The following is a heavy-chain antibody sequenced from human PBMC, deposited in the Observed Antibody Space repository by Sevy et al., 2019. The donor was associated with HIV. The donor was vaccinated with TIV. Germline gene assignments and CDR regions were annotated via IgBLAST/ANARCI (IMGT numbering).Heavy chain of an antibody. CDR1: GFTFSSYA. CDR3: AKGIVVVPAAGFDY. CDR2: ISGSGGST. D-gene: IGHD2-2*01. J-gene: IGHJ4*02. V-gene: IGHV3-23*01. Sequence: GGSLRLSCAASGFTFSSYAMSWVRQAPGKGLEWVSAISGSGGSTYYSDSVKGRLTISRDNSKNTLYLQMNGLRAEDTAVYYCAKGIVVVPAAGFDYWGQGTLVTVSS.